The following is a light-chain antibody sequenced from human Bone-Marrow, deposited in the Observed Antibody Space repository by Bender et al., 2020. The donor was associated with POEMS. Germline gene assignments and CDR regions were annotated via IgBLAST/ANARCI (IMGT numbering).Light chain of an antibody. CDR1: KLGEEY. Sequence: SYELTQPPSVSVYPGQTATITCSGEKLGEEYACWYQQKPGQSHVVVIYQDTKRPSGIPERFSGSTSGNTASLTISGTQTMDEADYYCQSWGSNTAVFGGGTKLTVL. CDR2: QDT. J-gene: IGLJ2*01. V-gene: IGLV3-1*01. CDR3: QSWGSNTAV.